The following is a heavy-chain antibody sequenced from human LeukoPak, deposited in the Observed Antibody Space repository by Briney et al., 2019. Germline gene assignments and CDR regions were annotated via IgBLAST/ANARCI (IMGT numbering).Heavy chain of an antibody. CDR3: TRVIVEVPGVSDYCDY. J-gene: IGHJ4*02. Sequence: GGSLRLSCAASGFTLSSHWMYWVRQAPGKGLEWVANIKQDGSETYYVDSVKGRFTISRDNATNSLYLQMNSLRAEDTAVYYCTRVIVEVPGVSDYCDYWGQGTLVTVSS. V-gene: IGHV3-7*05. CDR2: IKQDGSET. CDR1: GFTLSSHW. D-gene: IGHD2-2*01.